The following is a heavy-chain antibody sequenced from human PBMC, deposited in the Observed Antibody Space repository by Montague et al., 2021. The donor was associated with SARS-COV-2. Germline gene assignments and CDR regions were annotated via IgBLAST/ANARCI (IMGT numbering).Heavy chain of an antibody. Sequence: SETLSLTCTVSGASFINYYWSWIRQPPGKGLEWIGYIYYTGTTNYNPSLKSRVTIAVATSKTQFSLKLTSVTAADTAVYYCAREGYCSGGTCYSSGPNWFGHWGQGTLVTVSS. CDR2: IYYTGTT. D-gene: IGHD2-15*01. J-gene: IGHJ5*02. CDR3: AREGYCSGGTCYSSGPNWFGH. CDR1: GASFINYY. V-gene: IGHV4-59*01.